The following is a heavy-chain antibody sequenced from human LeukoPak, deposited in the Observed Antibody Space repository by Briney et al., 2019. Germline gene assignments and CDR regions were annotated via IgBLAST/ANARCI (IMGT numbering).Heavy chain of an antibody. CDR2: ISGSGGST. J-gene: IGHJ4*02. V-gene: IGHV3-23*01. CDR1: GFTFSSYA. D-gene: IGHD3-16*01. CDR3: AKRSYGWGSSYYFDY. Sequence: GGSLRLSCAASGFTFSSYAMSWVRQAPGKGLEWVSAISGSGGSTYYADSVKGRFTISRDNSKNTLYLQMNSLRAEDTAVYYCAKRSYGWGSSYYFDYWGQGTLVTVSS.